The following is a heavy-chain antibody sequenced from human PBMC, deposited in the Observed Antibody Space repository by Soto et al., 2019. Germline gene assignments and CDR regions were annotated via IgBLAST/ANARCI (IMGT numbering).Heavy chain of an antibody. CDR1: GFTFSSYW. J-gene: IGHJ6*02. CDR3: ARTDDFWSGYWASYGMDV. D-gene: IGHD3-3*01. CDR2: INSDGSST. V-gene: IGHV3-74*01. Sequence: SLRLSCAASGFTFSSYWMHWVRQAPGKGLVWVSRINSDGSSTSYADSVKGRFTISRDNAKNTLYLQMNSLRAEDTAVYYCARTDDFWSGYWASYGMDVWGQGTTVTVSS.